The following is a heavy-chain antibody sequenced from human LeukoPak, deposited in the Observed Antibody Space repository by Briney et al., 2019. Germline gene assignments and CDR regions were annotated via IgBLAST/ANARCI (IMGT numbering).Heavy chain of an antibody. J-gene: IGHJ4*02. CDR2: IYYSGST. CDR1: GLTFNNAW. V-gene: IGHV4-59*01. D-gene: IGHD3-22*01. Sequence: PGGSLRLSCAASGLTFNNAWMNWIRQPPGKGLEWIGYIYYSGSTNYNPSLKSRVTISVDTSKNQFSLKLSSVTAADTAVYYCARGGNYYDSSPLDYWGQGTLVTVSS. CDR3: ARGGNYYDSSPLDY.